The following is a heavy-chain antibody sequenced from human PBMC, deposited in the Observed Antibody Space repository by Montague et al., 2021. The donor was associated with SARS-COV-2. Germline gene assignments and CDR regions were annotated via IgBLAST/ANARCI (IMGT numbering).Heavy chain of an antibody. V-gene: IGHV4-39*01. D-gene: IGHD1-1*01. CDR1: GGSISSSNYY. J-gene: IGHJ4*02. CDR3: AKPLATGNYYY. CDR2: ISYRGDP. Sequence: SETLSLTCTVSGGSISSSNYYWGWVRQPPGKELEWIGSISYRGDPYYNPSLKSRLTISVDTSQNQFSLKLSSVTAADSAVYHCAKPLATGNYYYWGQGTLVTVSS.